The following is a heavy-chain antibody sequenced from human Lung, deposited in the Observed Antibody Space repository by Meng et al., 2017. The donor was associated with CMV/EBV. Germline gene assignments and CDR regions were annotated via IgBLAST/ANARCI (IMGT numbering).Heavy chain of an antibody. V-gene: IGHV4-39*07. CDR2: VYYSGIN. CDR3: ARAVWTKFYYFDY. CDR1: GGSISSSSYY. Sequence: SETLSLTCTVSGGSISSSSYYWAWIRQSPGKGLEWVGSVYYSGINYYSPSLQSRLTISVDTYKTHFSLRLNSVTAADTAVYYCARAVWTKFYYFDYWGQGTLVTVSS. J-gene: IGHJ4*02. D-gene: IGHD3/OR15-3a*01.